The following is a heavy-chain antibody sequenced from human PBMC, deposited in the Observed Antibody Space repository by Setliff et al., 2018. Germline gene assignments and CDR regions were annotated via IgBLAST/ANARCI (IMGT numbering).Heavy chain of an antibody. V-gene: IGHV1-18*01. J-gene: IGHJ4*02. Sequence: ASVKVSCKASGYPFTNYGLTWVRQAPGQGLEWMGWISGHNGHTKYAQNVQGRVTVTTETSTSTAFKELTSLTSDDTAVYYCARADYSSALHYFDYWGLGTLVTVSS. D-gene: IGHD2-2*01. CDR1: GYPFTNYG. CDR3: ARADYSSALHYFDY. CDR2: ISGHNGHT.